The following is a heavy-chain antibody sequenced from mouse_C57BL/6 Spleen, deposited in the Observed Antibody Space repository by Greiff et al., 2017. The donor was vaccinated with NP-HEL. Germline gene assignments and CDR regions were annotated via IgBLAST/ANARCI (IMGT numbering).Heavy chain of an antibody. J-gene: IGHJ2*01. CDR3: ARSPPIYDGYPLDY. CDR2: IDPSDSYT. V-gene: IGHV1-69*01. CDR1: GYTFTSYW. Sequence: VQLQQPGAELVMPGASVKLSCKASGYTFTSYWMHWVKQRPGQGLEWIGEIDPSDSYTNYNQQFKGKSTLTVDKSSSTAYMQLSSLTSEDSAVYYCARSPPIYDGYPLDYWGQGTTLTVSS. D-gene: IGHD2-3*01.